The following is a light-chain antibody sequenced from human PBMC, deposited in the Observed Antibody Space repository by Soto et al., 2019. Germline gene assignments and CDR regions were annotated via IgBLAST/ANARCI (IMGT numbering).Light chain of an antibody. J-gene: IGKJ1*01. Sequence: EIVLTQSPATLSVPPGESATLSCRASQSVDNNLVWYQQNPGQAPRLLIYGASTRATGIPARFSGGGSGTEFTLTISSLQSEDFEVYCCRNYHNWPQTFGQGTKV. CDR2: GAS. V-gene: IGKV3-15*01. CDR3: RNYHNWPQT. CDR1: QSVDNN.